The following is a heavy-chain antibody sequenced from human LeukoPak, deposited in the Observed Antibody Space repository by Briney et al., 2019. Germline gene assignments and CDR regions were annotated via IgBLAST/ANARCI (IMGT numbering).Heavy chain of an antibody. CDR3: ARCDSSGYRLSVYYYYYMDV. D-gene: IGHD3-22*01. CDR2: INHSGST. J-gene: IGHJ6*03. V-gene: IGHV4-34*01. Sequence: PSETLSLTCAVYGGSFSGYYWSWIRQPPGKGLEWIGEINHSGSTNYNPSLKSRVTISVDTSKNQFSLKLSSVTAADTAVYYCARCDSSGYRLSVYYYYYMDVWGKGTTVTVSS. CDR1: GGSFSGYY.